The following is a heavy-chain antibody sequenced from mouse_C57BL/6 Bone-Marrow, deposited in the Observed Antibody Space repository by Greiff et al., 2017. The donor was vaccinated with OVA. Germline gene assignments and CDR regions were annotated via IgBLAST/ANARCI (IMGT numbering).Heavy chain of an antibody. D-gene: IGHD2-2*01. CDR3: ARSGWLPYYYAMDY. V-gene: IGHV1-42*01. Sequence: VQLQQSGPELVKPGASVKISCKASGYSFTGYYMNWVKQSPEKSLEWIGEINPSTGGTTYNQKFKAKATLTVDKSSSTAYMQLKSLTSEDSAVYYCARSGWLPYYYAMDYWGQGTSVTVSS. CDR1: GYSFTGYY. J-gene: IGHJ4*01. CDR2: INPSTGGT.